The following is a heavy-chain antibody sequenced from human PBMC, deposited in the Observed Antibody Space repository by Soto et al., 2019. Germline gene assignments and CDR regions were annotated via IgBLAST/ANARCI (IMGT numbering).Heavy chain of an antibody. CDR1: GGPMNNYY. V-gene: IGHV4-59*08. CDR2: MGYNGFT. CDR3: ARQGFGELHGLVDV. Sequence: QVQLQESGPGLVKPSETLSLTCTISGGPMNNYYCSWFRQPRGQGLEWIGYMGYNGFTRYNPSLRSWVAISLAAAKTQFSLNLSSVTAAATALYYCARQGFGELHGLVDVWGQGITVTVSS. D-gene: IGHD3-10*01. J-gene: IGHJ6*02.